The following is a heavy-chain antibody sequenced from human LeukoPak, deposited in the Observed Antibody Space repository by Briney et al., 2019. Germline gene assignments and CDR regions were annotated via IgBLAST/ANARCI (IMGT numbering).Heavy chain of an antibody. CDR1: GFTFNSYG. CDR3: AKDYGISGTGGAWLDP. J-gene: IGHJ5*02. Sequence: GGSLRLSCAASGFTFNSYGMHWVRQTPGNGLGWVAFVRYDGSNKYYGDSVKGRFTISRDNSKNTLYLQMNSLRAEDTAVYYCAKDYGISGTGGAWLDPWGQGTLVTVSS. D-gene: IGHD1-20*01. V-gene: IGHV3-30*02. CDR2: VRYDGSNK.